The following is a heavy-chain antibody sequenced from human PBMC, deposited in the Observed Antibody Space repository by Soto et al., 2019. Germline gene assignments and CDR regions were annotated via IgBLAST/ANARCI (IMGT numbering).Heavy chain of an antibody. Sequence: QVQLVQSGAEVKKPGSSMKVSCKASGGTFSSYAISWVRQAPGQGLEWMGGIIPIFGTANYAQKFQGRVTXXAXEXXSTAYLELSSLRSEDTAVYYCARVSGIAAAAYFAYWGQGTLVTVSS. CDR1: GGTFSSYA. J-gene: IGHJ4*02. D-gene: IGHD6-13*01. CDR3: ARVSGIAAAAYFAY. V-gene: IGHV1-69*12. CDR2: IIPIFGTA.